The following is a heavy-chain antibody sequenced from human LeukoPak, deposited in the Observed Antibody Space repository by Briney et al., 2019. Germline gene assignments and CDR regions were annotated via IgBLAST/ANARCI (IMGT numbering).Heavy chain of an antibody. D-gene: IGHD1-26*01. CDR3: AEAPYYNMDDAFDI. V-gene: IGHV3-9*01. CDR2: ISWNSGSI. J-gene: IGHJ3*02. CDR1: GFTFDDYA. Sequence: GRSLRLSCAASGFTFDDYAMHWVRQAPGKGLEWVSGISWNSGSIGYADSVKGRFTISRDNAKNSLYLQMNSLRAEDTALYYCAEAPYYNMDDAFDIWGQGTMVTVSS.